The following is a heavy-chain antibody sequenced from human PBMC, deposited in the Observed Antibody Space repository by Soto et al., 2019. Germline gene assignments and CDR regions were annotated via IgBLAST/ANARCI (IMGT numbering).Heavy chain of an antibody. CDR3: SMSAYDSNGYYRFDS. J-gene: IGHJ5*01. V-gene: IGHV4-34*01. Sequence: SETLSLTCAVYGGSFSGHPWTWIRQSPGKGLEWIGDINHSGRVNYSPSLKSRVTISLDTSKNQFSLTLSAVTAADTAMYYCSMSAYDSNGYYRFDSWGQGTLVTVSS. CDR1: GGSFSGHP. D-gene: IGHD3-22*01. CDR2: INHSGRV.